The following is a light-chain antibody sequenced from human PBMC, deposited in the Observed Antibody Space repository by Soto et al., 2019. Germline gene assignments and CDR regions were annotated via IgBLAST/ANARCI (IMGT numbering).Light chain of an antibody. CDR1: SGHSSYA. CDR2: LNSDGSH. J-gene: IGLJ2*01. CDR3: QTWGTGIVV. V-gene: IGLV4-69*01. Sequence: QPVLTQSPSDSASLGALVKLTCTLSSGHSSYAIAWHQQQPEKGPRYLMKLNSDGSHSKGDGIPDRFSGSSSGAERYLTISSLQSEDEADYYCQTWGTGIVVFGGGTKLTVL.